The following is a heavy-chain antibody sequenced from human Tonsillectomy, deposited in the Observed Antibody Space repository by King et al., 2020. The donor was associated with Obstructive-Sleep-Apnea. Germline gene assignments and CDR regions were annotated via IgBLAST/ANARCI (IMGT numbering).Heavy chain of an antibody. CDR3: ANAGCVNGDWLDY. D-gene: IGHD3/OR15-3a*01. J-gene: IGHJ4*02. CDR2: ISLKSGNI. CDR1: GFTFDDYA. Sequence: VQLVESGGGLVQPGRSLRLSCAASGFTFDDYAMHWVRQAPGKGLEWVSGISLKSGNIGYADSVKGRFTISRDNAKKSLYLQMNSLIAEDTALYYCANAGCVNGDWLDYWGQGTLVTVSS. V-gene: IGHV3-9*01.